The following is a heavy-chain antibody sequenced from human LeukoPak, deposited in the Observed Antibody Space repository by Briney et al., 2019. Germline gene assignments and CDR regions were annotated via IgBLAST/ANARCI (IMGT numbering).Heavy chain of an antibody. CDR3: ARDGDY. CDR1: GGSVSSGSYY. J-gene: IGHJ4*02. Sequence: NPSETLSLTCTVSGGSVSSGSYYWSWIRQPPGKGLEWIGYIYYSGGSTNYNPSLKSRVTIPADTSKNQFSLKLSSVTAADTAVYYCARDGDYWGQGTLV. V-gene: IGHV4-61*01. CDR2: IYYSGGST.